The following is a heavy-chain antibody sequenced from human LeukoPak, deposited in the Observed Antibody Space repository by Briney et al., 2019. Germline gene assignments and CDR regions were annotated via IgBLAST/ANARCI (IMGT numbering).Heavy chain of an antibody. CDR1: IFTVSSNY. V-gene: IGHV3-53*01. CDR3: ARGDVTSDAFDI. CDR2: IYSGGST. D-gene: IGHD4-17*01. Sequence: GGSLTLPCTAPIFTVSSNYMRSVRQAPGEGLEWVSDIYSGGSTYYADSATGRFAISKDNSKNTLYLQMTSLRGEDPAVYYCARGDVTSDAFDIWRQGTMVTVSS. J-gene: IGHJ3*02.